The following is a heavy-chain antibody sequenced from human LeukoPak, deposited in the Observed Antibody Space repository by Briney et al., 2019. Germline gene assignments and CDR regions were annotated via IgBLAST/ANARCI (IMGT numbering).Heavy chain of an antibody. J-gene: IGHJ4*02. D-gene: IGHD1-26*01. CDR2: INTDGDNI. CDR1: GFSLSNYW. CDR3: ARVIVGATGSDY. V-gene: IGHV3-74*01. Sequence: GGSLRLSCVASGFSLSNYWMHWVRQPPGKGRMGVSRINTDGDNIQYADSVKGRFIISRDNAKNTLYLQLNSLRAEDTAVYYCARVIVGATGSDYWGQGTLVTVSS.